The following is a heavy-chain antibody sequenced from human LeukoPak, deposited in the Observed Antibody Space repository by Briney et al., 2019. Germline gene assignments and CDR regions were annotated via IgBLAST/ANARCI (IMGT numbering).Heavy chain of an antibody. CDR3: ARDYCSSTSPYYYYYYMDV. V-gene: IGHV3-7*01. Sequence: GGSLRLSCAATGFTFSSYWMSWVRQAPGKGLEWVANIKQDGSEKYYVDSVKGRFTISRDNAKNSLYLQMNSLRAEDTAVYYCARDYCSSTSPYYYYYYMDVWGKGTTVTVSS. J-gene: IGHJ6*03. CDR2: IKQDGSEK. CDR1: GFTFSSYW. D-gene: IGHD2-2*01.